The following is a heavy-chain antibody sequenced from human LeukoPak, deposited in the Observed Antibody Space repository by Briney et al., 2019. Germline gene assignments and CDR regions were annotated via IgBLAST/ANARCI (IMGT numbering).Heavy chain of an antibody. J-gene: IGHJ4*02. D-gene: IGHD6-13*01. CDR3: ARDREQQLVDY. CDR1: GFTFSSYS. Sequence: GGSLRFSCAASGFTFSSYSMNWVRQAPGKGLEWVSSISSSSSYIYYADSVKGRFTISRDNAKNSLYLQMNSLRAEDAAVYYCARDREQQLVDYWGQGTLVTVSS. V-gene: IGHV3-21*01. CDR2: ISSSSSYI.